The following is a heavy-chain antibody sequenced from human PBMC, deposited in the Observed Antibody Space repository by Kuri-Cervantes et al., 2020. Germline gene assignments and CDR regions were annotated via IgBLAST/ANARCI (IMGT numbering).Heavy chain of an antibody. D-gene: IGHD5-18*01. CDR1: GYTFTSYD. V-gene: IGHV1-69*13. CDR2: IIPIFGTA. Sequence: SVKVSCKASGYTFTSYDINWVRQAPGQGLEWMGGIIPIFGTANYAQKFQGRVTITADESTSTAYMELSSLRSEDTAVYYCARARIQLRASDYWGQGTLVTVSS. CDR3: ARARIQLRASDY. J-gene: IGHJ4*02.